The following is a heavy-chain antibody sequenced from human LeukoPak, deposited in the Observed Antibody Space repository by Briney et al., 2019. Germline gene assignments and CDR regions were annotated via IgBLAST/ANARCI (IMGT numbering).Heavy chain of an antibody. CDR1: GFTFSSYW. CDR2: ISDGGSTT. J-gene: IGHJ4*02. V-gene: IGHV3-74*01. Sequence: GGSLRLSCAASGFTFSSYWMHWVRQAPGKGLVWVSRISDGGSTTTYADSVKGRFTISRDNAKNTLYLQMNGLRAENTAVYYCSRSAYYDGSGNYYDYWGQGTLVTVSS. D-gene: IGHD3-22*01. CDR3: SRSAYYDGSGNYYDY.